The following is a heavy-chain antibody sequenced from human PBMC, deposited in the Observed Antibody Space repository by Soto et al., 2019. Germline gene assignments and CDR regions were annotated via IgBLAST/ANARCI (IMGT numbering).Heavy chain of an antibody. CDR2: IYYSGST. CDR3: ARHRGYYDILTGYYTELNFDY. J-gene: IGHJ4*02. CDR1: GGSISSSSYY. Sequence: PSETLSLSCTVSGGSISSSSYYWGWIRQPPGKGLEWIGSIYYSGSTYYNPSLKSRVTISVDTSKNQFSLKLSSVTAADTAVYYCARHRGYYDILTGYYTELNFDYCGQGALVTVSS. V-gene: IGHV4-39*01. D-gene: IGHD3-9*01.